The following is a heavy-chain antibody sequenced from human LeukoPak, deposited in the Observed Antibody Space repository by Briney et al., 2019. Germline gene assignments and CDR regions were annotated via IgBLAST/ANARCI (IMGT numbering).Heavy chain of an antibody. J-gene: IGHJ3*02. CDR2: INHSGST. Sequence: SETLSLTCAVYGGSFSGYYWSWIRQPPGKGLEWIGEINHSGSTNYNPSLKNRVTISVDTSKIQFSLKLSSVTAADTAVYYCARGRYVYCSSTSCYPRRDAFDIWGQGTMVTVSS. V-gene: IGHV4-34*01. CDR1: GGSFSGYY. D-gene: IGHD2-2*01. CDR3: ARGRYVYCSSTSCYPRRDAFDI.